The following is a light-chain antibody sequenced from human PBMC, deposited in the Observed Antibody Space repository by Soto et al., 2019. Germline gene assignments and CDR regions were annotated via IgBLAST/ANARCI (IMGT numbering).Light chain of an antibody. J-gene: IGKJ5*01. V-gene: IGKV1-39*01. CDR1: QSITSF. Sequence: DIQMTQSPYSLSASVGDRVTITCRASQSITSFLNWYQQKPGKAPKLLIYAASSLQSGVPSRFSGSGSGTHSTLTITSLQPEDFATYYCQQNYSPPPITFGQGTRLELK. CDR2: AAS. CDR3: QQNYSPPPIT.